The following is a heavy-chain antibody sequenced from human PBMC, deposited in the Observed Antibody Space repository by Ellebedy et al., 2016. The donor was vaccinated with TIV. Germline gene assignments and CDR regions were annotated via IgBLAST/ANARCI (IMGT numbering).Heavy chain of an antibody. CDR3: ARAMWSYYFDY. Sequence: MPSETLSLTCTVSRGSPNNYHWSWIRQLPGKGLEWIGYIYNSGSTSYNPSLKSRVTTSVDTSKNQFSLKLSSVTAADTAVYYCARAMWSYYFDYWGQGTLVTVSS. D-gene: IGHD2-21*01. V-gene: IGHV4-59*01. CDR1: RGSPNNYH. CDR2: IYNSGST. J-gene: IGHJ4*02.